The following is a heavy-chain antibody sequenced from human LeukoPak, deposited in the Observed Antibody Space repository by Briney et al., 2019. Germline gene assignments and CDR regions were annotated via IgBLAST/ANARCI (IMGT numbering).Heavy chain of an antibody. CDR2: TNPNSGNT. Sequence: GASVKVSCKASGYTFTSYDINWVRQATGQGLEWMGWTNPNSGNTGYAQKFQGRVTMTRNTSISTAYMELSSLRSEDTAVYYCASGDIVVVPAAITPYYYYYGMDVWGQGTTVTVSS. V-gene: IGHV1-8*01. D-gene: IGHD2-2*02. CDR1: GYTFTSYD. J-gene: IGHJ6*02. CDR3: ASGDIVVVPAAITPYYYYYGMDV.